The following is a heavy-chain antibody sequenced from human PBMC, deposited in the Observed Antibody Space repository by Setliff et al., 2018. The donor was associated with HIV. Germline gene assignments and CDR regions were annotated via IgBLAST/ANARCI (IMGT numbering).Heavy chain of an antibody. CDR2: INHSGST. D-gene: IGHD6-19*01. J-gene: IGHJ6*03. Sequence: SETLSLTCAVYGGSFSGYYWSWIRQPPGKGLEWIGEINHSGSTNYNPSLKSRVTISVDTSKNQFSLKLSSVTAADTAVYYCVRKGRGWVPRWYYMDVWGKGTTVTVSS. V-gene: IGHV4-34*01. CDR1: GGSFSGYY. CDR3: VRKGRGWVPRWYYMDV.